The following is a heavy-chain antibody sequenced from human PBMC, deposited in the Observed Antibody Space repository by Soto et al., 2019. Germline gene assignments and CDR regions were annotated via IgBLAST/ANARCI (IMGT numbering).Heavy chain of an antibody. CDR3: ASDNSGEFDY. D-gene: IGHD2-15*01. CDR1: GGTFSSYA. Sequence: SVKVSCKASGGTFSSYAISWVRQAPGQGLEWMGGIIPIFGTANYAQKFQGRVTITADESTSTAYMELRSLRSEDTAVYYCASDNSGEFDYWGQGTLVTVSS. J-gene: IGHJ4*02. V-gene: IGHV1-69*13. CDR2: IIPIFGTA.